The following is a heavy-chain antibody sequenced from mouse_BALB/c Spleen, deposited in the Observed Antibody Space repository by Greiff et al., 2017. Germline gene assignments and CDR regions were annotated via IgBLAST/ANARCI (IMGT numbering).Heavy chain of an antibody. CDR3: ARGLVGFFFDY. D-gene: IGHD2-10*02. CDR1: AYSITSDYA. J-gene: IGHJ2*01. Sequence: EVKLVESGPGLVKPSQSLSLTCTVTAYSITSDYAWNWIRQFPGNKLEWMGYISYSGSTRYNPSLKSRISITRDTSKNQFFLQLNSVTTEDTATYYCARGLVGFFFDYWGQGTTLTVSS. CDR2: ISYSGST. V-gene: IGHV3-2*02.